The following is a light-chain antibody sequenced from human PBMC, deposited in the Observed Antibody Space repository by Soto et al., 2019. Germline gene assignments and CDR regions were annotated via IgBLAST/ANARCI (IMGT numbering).Light chain of an antibody. CDR2: EVS. CDR3: NSYSNNSPVV. CDR1: ISDIGSYNY. J-gene: IGLJ2*01. V-gene: IGLV2-14*01. Sequence: QSALTQPASVSGSPGQSISVSCTGTISDIGSYNYVSWYQQHPGKAPKLMIYEVSNRPSGVSNRFSGSKSGNTASLTISGLQAEDEADYYCNSYSNNSPVVFGGGIKLTVL.